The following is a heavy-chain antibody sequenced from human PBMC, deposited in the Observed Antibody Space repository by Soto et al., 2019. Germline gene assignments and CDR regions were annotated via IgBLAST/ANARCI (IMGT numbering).Heavy chain of an antibody. CDR2: FYHSGST. J-gene: IGHJ4*02. Sequence: SETLSLTCAVSGYSISSAYYWAWSRQPPGKGLEWIGIFYHSGSTYYNPSLKSRVTISVDTSKNQFSLKLSSVTAADTAVYYCARLRGTYYYDSSGYSVFDYWGQGTLVTVS. V-gene: IGHV4-38-2*01. D-gene: IGHD3-22*01. CDR1: GYSISSAYY. CDR3: ARLRGTYYYDSSGYSVFDY.